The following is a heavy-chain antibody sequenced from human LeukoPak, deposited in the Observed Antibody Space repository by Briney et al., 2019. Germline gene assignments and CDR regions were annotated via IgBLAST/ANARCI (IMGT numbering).Heavy chain of an antibody. V-gene: IGHV1-46*01. CDR2: INPSGGST. D-gene: IGHD6-13*01. J-gene: IGHJ4*02. CDR1: GYTFTSYY. Sequence: ASVKVSCKASGYTFTSYYMHWVRQAPGQGLEWMGIINPSGGSTNYAQKFQGRVTMTRDTSTSTVYMELSSLRSEDTAVYYCAKEVRIAAAGFFDYWGQGTLVTSPQ. CDR3: AKEVRIAAAGFFDY.